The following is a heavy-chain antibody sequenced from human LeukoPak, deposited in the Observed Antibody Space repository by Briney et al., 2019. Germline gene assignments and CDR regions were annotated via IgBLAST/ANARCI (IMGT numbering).Heavy chain of an antibody. CDR1: GGSLSSGDYY. Sequence: SETLSLTCTVSGGSLSSGDYYWSWIRQPPGKGLEWIGYIYYSGSNYYNPSLKSRVTISVDTSKNQFSLKLSSVTAADTAVYYCARGGLDIVVVPAAQNWFDPWGQGTLVTVSS. CDR3: ARGGLDIVVVPAAQNWFDP. CDR2: IYYSGSN. J-gene: IGHJ5*02. D-gene: IGHD2-2*01. V-gene: IGHV4-30-4*01.